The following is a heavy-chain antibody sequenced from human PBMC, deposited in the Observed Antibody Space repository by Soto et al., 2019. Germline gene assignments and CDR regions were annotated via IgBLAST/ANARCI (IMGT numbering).Heavy chain of an antibody. V-gene: IGHV3-23*01. CDR2: ISGSGGST. CDR3: AKDRGQLVEGGDFDY. Sequence: EVQLLESGGGLVQPGGSLRLSCAASGFTFSSYAMSWVRQAPGKGLEWVSAISGSGGSTYYADSVKGRFTISRDNSKNTLYLQMNRLRAEDTAVYYCAKDRGQLVEGGDFDYWGQGTLVTVSS. D-gene: IGHD6-6*01. J-gene: IGHJ4*02. CDR1: GFTFSSYA.